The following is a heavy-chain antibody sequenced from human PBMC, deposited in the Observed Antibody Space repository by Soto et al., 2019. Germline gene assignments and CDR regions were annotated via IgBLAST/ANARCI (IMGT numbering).Heavy chain of an antibody. CDR1: GYGFTTYG. CDR3: ARGRYGDY. CDR2: ISADNGNT. Sequence: QVHLVQSGAEVKKPGASVKVSCKGSGYGFTTYGITWVRQAPGQGLEWMAWISADNGNTNYAQKVQGRVTVTRDTSTSTAYMELRSLRYDDTAVYYCARGRYGDYWGQGALVTVSS. V-gene: IGHV1-18*01. D-gene: IGHD1-1*01. J-gene: IGHJ4*02.